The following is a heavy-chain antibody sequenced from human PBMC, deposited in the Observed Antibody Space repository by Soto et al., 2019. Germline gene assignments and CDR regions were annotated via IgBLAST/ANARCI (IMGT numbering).Heavy chain of an antibody. Sequence: QVQLQQWGAGLLKPSETLSLTCAVHGGSFSGFYWTWIRQPPGKGLEWIGEINHSGSSNYNPPPKRRVTMSLDTSRNQFSLSLNSVTAADTAVYYCARMAGPWYFDLWGRGTLVTVSS. CDR2: INHSGSS. J-gene: IGHJ2*01. V-gene: IGHV4-34*01. CDR1: GGSFSGFY. CDR3: ARMAGPWYFDL.